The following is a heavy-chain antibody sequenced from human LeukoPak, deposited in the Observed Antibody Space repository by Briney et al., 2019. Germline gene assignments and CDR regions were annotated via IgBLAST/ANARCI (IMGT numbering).Heavy chain of an antibody. CDR1: GFTFSTYG. CDR2: IQYDGSNK. Sequence: GGSLRLSCAASGFTFSTYGMHWVRQAPGKGLEWVAFIQYDGSNKYYADSVKGRFTISRDNSKSTVYLQMTSLRAEDTAVYYCAKGGIYGDFGTFWGQGTLVAVSP. J-gene: IGHJ4*02. CDR3: AKGGIYGDFGTF. D-gene: IGHD4-17*01. V-gene: IGHV3-30*02.